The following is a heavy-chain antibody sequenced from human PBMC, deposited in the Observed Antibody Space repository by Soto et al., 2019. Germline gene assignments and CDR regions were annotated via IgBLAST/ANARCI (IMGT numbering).Heavy chain of an antibody. CDR3: AKDIAQGLYYYYGMDV. V-gene: IGHV3-30*18. Sequence: QVQLVESGGGVVQPGRSLRLSCAASGFTFSSYVMHWVRQAPGKGLEWVAVISYDGSNKYYADSVKGRFTISRDNSKNTLYLQMNSLRAEDTAVYYCAKDIAQGLYYYYGMDVWGQGTTVTVS. CDR1: GFTFSSYV. CDR2: ISYDGSNK. J-gene: IGHJ6*02.